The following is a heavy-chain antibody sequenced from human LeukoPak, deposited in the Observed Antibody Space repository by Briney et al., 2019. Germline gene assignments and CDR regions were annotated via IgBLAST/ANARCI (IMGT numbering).Heavy chain of an antibody. V-gene: IGHV4-31*03. CDR2: IYYSGST. CDR3: AREWLPYAFDI. J-gene: IGHJ3*02. D-gene: IGHD3-22*01. CDR1: GGSISSGGYY. Sequence: SETLSLTCTVSGGSISSGGYYWSWIRQHPGKGLEWIGYIYYSGSTYYNPSLKSRVTISVDTSKNQFSLKLSSVTAADTAVYYCAREWLPYAFDIWGQGTMVTVSS.